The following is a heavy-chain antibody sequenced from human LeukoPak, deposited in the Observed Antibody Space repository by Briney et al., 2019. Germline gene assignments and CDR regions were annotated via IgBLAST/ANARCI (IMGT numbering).Heavy chain of an antibody. J-gene: IGHJ5*02. Sequence: SETLSLTRAVSGDSIASTIHYWGWIRQPPGKGLEWIGSIYHSGSTYYNPSLKSRVTISVDTSKNQFSLKLSSVTAADTAVYYCARDSWVVVAATTVRGFDPWGQGTLVTVSS. D-gene: IGHD2-15*01. V-gene: IGHV4-39*07. CDR2: IYHSGST. CDR3: ARDSWVVVAATTVRGFDP. CDR1: GDSIASTIHY.